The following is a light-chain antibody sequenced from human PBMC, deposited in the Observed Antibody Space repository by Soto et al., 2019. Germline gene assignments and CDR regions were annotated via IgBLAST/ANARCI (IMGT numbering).Light chain of an antibody. Sequence: DVQMTQSPSAMSASVGDRVTITCRASQDISRFVAWFQQKPGKAPERLIYDTSTLQVGVPSRFSGGGSGTEFTLAIRGLQLEDSATYYCLQHNSYPYTFGQGTKVDIK. CDR3: LQHNSYPYT. CDR1: QDISRF. V-gene: IGKV1-17*03. CDR2: DTS. J-gene: IGKJ2*01.